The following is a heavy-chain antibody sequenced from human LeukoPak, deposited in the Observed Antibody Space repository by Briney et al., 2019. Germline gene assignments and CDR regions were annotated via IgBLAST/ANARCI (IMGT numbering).Heavy chain of an antibody. Sequence: SETLSLTCTVSAASISSYYWSWLRQPPGKGREWTGAIYYSGTTNYNPSLKSRVTISIDTSKNQFSLELTSVTAADTAVFYCAKGRASHEYWGQGILVTVSS. CDR3: AKGRASHEY. CDR2: IYYSGTT. D-gene: IGHD3-16*01. J-gene: IGHJ4*02. V-gene: IGHV4-59*01. CDR1: AASISSYY.